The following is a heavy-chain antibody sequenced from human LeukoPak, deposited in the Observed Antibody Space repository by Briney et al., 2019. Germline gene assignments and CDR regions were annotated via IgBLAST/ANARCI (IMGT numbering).Heavy chain of an antibody. D-gene: IGHD2-15*01. Sequence: PGGSLRLSCAASGFTFGDYAMNWVRQAPGKGLEWVANIHPDGGTKNYVDSVKGRFTISRDNAANSLYLQMNSLRAEDTAVYYCASTFPDCSGGTCALGGQGTLVTVSS. CDR1: GFTFGDYA. CDR3: ASTFPDCSGGTCAL. J-gene: IGHJ4*02. CDR2: IHPDGGTK. V-gene: IGHV3-7*01.